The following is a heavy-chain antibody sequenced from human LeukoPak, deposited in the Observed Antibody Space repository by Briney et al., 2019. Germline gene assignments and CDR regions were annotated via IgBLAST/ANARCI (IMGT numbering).Heavy chain of an antibody. CDR3: AREWRTDSVHYYYYYGLDV. V-gene: IGHV3-11*01. CDR2: ITGGGTTI. D-gene: IGHD3-3*01. J-gene: IGHJ6*02. CDR1: GFTFSDYY. Sequence: GGSLRLSCAASGFTFSDYYMSWIRQTPRKGLEWLSYITGGGTTIYHADSVKGRFTISRDNAKNALYLQMNSLRAEDTAVYYCAREWRTDSVHYYYYYGLDVWGQGTTVTVSS.